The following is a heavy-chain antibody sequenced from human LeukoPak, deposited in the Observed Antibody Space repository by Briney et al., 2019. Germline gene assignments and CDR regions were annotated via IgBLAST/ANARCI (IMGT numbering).Heavy chain of an antibody. V-gene: IGHV1-69*05. CDR1: GGTFSSYA. CDR2: IIPIFGTA. Sequence: ASVKVSCKASGGTFSSYAISWVRQAPGQGLGWMVRIIPIFGTANYAQKFQGTVTIATDESTSTAYMELSSLRSKDTAVYYCASETIGRLASNRCFDPWGQGTLVTVSS. D-gene: IGHD4/OR15-4a*01. CDR3: ASETIGRLASNRCFDP. J-gene: IGHJ5*02.